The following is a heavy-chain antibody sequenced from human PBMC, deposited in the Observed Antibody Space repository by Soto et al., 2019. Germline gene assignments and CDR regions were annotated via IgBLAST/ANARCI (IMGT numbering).Heavy chain of an antibody. J-gene: IGHJ6*02. CDR1: GYIFTSYW. CDR2: IDPSDSYT. CDR3: STRGYSSGWYGGYYGMDV. V-gene: IGHV5-10-1*01. Sequence: PLEALNISCKGSGYIFTSYWMSWVRQMPGKGLEWMGGIDPSDSYTNHPPSFQGHVTISADKHITTAYLQGISLNPSHAAMFYCSTRGYSSGWYGGYYGMDVWGQGTTVTVSS. D-gene: IGHD6-19*01.